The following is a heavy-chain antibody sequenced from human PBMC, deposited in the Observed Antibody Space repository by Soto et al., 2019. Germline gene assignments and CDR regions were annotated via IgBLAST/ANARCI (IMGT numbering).Heavy chain of an antibody. J-gene: IGHJ4*02. Sequence: EVQLVESGGGLVQPGGSLRLSCAASGFTFSSYAMHWVRQAPGKGLEYVSVISGNGGSTYYANSVKGRFTISRDNSKNSLYLKRGSLSAEDMTVYYCARWAYGLVLDYWGQGTRVTVSS. CDR2: ISGNGGST. D-gene: IGHD1-26*01. CDR1: GFTFSSYA. CDR3: ARWAYGLVLDY. V-gene: IGHV3-64*01.